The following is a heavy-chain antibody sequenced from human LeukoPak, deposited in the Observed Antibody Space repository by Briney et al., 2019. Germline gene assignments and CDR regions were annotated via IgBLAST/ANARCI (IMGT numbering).Heavy chain of an antibody. CDR3: ARNRLSGYNWFDP. CDR2: ISYDGSNK. V-gene: IGHV3-30-3*01. D-gene: IGHD1-26*01. J-gene: IGHJ5*02. Sequence: GGSLRLSCAASGLTFSSYAMHWVRQAPGKGLEWVAVISYDGSNKYYADSVKGRFTISRDNSKNTLYLQMNSLRAEDTAVYYCARNRLSGYNWFDPWGQGTLVTVSS. CDR1: GLTFSSYA.